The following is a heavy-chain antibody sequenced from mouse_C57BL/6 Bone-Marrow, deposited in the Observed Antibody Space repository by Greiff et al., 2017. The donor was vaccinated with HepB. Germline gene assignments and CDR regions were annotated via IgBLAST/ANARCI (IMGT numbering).Heavy chain of an antibody. J-gene: IGHJ1*03. CDR2: IRNKANGYTT. V-gene: IGHV7-3*01. CDR1: GFTFTDYY. D-gene: IGHD1-1*02. Sequence: EVQLVESGGGLVQLGGSLSLSCAASGFTFTDYYMSWVRQPPGKALEWLGFIRNKANGYTTEYSASVKGRFTISRDNSQSILYLQMNALRAEDSATYYCARGSYNFDVWGTGTTVTVSS. CDR3: ARGSYNFDV.